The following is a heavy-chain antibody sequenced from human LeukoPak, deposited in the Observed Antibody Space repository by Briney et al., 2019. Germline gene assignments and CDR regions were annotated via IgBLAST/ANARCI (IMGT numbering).Heavy chain of an antibody. D-gene: IGHD3-22*01. CDR2: ISYDGSNK. CDR1: GFTFSSYG. Sequence: GGSLRLSCAASGFTFSSYGMHWVRQAPGKGLEWVAVISYDGSNKYYADSVKGRFTISRDNSKNTLYLQMNSLRAEDTAVYYCARERYDSSGYYEGFDPWGQGTLVTVSS. J-gene: IGHJ5*02. V-gene: IGHV3-30*03. CDR3: ARERYDSSGYYEGFDP.